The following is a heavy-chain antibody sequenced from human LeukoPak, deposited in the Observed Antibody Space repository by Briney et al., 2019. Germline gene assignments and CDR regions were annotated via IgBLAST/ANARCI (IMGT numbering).Heavy chain of an antibody. J-gene: IGHJ4*02. V-gene: IGHV3-21*01. CDR1: GFTFSSYE. D-gene: IGHD4-17*01. CDR3: AGSLTTVTTSGFYYFNY. CDR2: INSGSSYI. Sequence: GGSLRLSCAASGFTFSSYEMSWVRQAPGKGLEWVSSINSGSSYIKYADSLKGRFTISRDNAKNSLYLQMNSLRAEDTAVYYCAGSLTTVTTSGFYYFNYWGQGTLVAVSS.